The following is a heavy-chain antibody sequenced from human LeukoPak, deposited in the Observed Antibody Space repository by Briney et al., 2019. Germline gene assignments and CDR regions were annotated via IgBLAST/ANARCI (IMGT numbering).Heavy chain of an antibody. D-gene: IGHD3-10*01. CDR3: ARVRLSDSYGSGSYYFDY. CDR1: GGSISSSSYY. Sequence: SETLSLTCTVSGGSISSSSYYWSWIRQPPGKGLEWIGYIYYSGGANYNPSLKSRVTISVDTSKNQFSLKLTSVTAADTAVYYCARVRLSDSYGSGSYYFDYWGQGTLVTVSS. J-gene: IGHJ4*02. CDR2: IYYSGGA. V-gene: IGHV4-61*01.